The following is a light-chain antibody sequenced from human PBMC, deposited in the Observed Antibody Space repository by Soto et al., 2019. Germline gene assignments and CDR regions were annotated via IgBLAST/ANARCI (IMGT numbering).Light chain of an antibody. CDR2: EDN. Sequence: NFMLTQPHSVSESPGKTVTISCTRSSGSIASNYVQWYQQRPGSAPTTVIYEDNQRPSGVPDRFSGSIDSSSNSASLTISGLKTEDEADSYCQSYDSSNHAVVFGGGTQLTVL. CDR1: SGSIASNY. V-gene: IGLV6-57*04. J-gene: IGLJ2*01. CDR3: QSYDSSNHAVV.